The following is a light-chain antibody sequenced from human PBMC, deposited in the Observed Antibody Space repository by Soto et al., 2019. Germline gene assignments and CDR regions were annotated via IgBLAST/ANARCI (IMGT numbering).Light chain of an antibody. CDR1: QSVSNK. CDR3: QQYNTWPRT. Sequence: EIGMTQSAATLSGSAGERVTLSCRASQSVSNKLGWYQHKPGQAPRLLIYDTSTRAAGTPARFTGSGSGTDFTLTISSLQSEDFAVYYCQQYNTWPRTFGQGTKVDIK. J-gene: IGKJ1*01. V-gene: IGKV3-15*01. CDR2: DTS.